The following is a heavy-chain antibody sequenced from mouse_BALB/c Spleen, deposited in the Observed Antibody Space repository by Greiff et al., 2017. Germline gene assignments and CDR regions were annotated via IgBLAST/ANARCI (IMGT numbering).Heavy chain of an antibody. Sequence: VQLQESGPGLVAPSQSLSITCTVSGFSLTSYGVHWVRQPPGKGLEWLGVIWAGGSTNYNSALMSRLSISKDNSKSQVFLKMNSLQTDDTAMYYCASYYGYAYYAMDYWGQGTSVTVSS. CDR3: ASYYGYAYYAMDY. V-gene: IGHV2-9*02. CDR2: IWAGGST. CDR1: GFSLTSYG. J-gene: IGHJ4*01. D-gene: IGHD2-2*01.